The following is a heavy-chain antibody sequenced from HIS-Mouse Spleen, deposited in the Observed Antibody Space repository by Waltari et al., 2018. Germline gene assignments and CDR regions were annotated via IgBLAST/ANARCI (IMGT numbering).Heavy chain of an antibody. CDR2: IYYSGRT. CDR1: GGSISSSSYY. V-gene: IGHV4-39*07. J-gene: IGHJ2*01. CDR3: AREIPYSSSWYDWYFDL. Sequence: QLQLQESGPGLVKPSETLSLTCTVSGGSISSSSYYWGWIRQPPGKGLEWFGSIYYSGRTYYNPSLKSRVTISVDTSKTQFSLKLSSVTAADTAVYYCAREIPYSSSWYDWYFDLWGRGTLVTVSS. D-gene: IGHD6-13*01.